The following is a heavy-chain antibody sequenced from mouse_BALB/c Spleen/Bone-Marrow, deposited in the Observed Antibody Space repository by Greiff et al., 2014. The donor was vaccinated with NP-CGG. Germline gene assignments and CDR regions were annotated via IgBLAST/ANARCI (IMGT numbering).Heavy chain of an antibody. CDR1: GYTFTSYW. CDR3: ARAGGYDGFAY. J-gene: IGHJ3*01. D-gene: IGHD2-2*01. CDR2: INPSNGRA. V-gene: IGHV1S81*02. Sequence: QVQLKESGAELEKPGASVKLSCKASGYTFTSYWMHWVKQRPGQGLEWIGEINPSNGRADYNEKFRSKATLTVDRSSSTAYMQLSSLTSEDSAVYYCARAGGYDGFAYWGQGTLVTVSA.